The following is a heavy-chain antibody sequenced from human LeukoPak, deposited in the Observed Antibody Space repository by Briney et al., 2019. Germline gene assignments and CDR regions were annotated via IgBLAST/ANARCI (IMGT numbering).Heavy chain of an antibody. Sequence: SETLSLTCSVSGGSISSGGYSWSWIRQPPGKGLEWIGYIYHSGSTYYNPSLKSRVTISVDRSKNQFSLKLSSVTAADTAVYYCARVAIGYCSGGSCSPSYYYYGMDVWGQGTTVTVSS. CDR3: ARVAIGYCSGGSCSPSYYYYGMDV. J-gene: IGHJ6*02. V-gene: IGHV4-30-2*01. CDR1: GGSISSGGYS. D-gene: IGHD2-15*01. CDR2: IYHSGST.